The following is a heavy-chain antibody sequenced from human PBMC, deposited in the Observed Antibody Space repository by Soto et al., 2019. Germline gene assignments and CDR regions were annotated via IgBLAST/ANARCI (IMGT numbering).Heavy chain of an antibody. J-gene: IGHJ4*02. CDR2: IYYLGNT. Sequence: SETLSLTCTVSGGSISSSSSYWGWIRQPPGKGLEWVGSIYYLGNTYYNPSLGGRVSISVDTSKNQFSLRAEDTAVYYCARDAYYYDSSGYYFLPGEPDYWGQGTLVTVSS. V-gene: IGHV4-39*02. CDR1: GGSISSSSSY. D-gene: IGHD3-22*01. CDR3: ARDAYYYDSSGYYFLPGEPDY.